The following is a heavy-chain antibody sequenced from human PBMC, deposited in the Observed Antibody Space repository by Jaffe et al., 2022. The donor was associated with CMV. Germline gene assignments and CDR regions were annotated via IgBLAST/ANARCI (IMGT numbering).Heavy chain of an antibody. CDR2: IKSKTDGGTT. V-gene: IGHV3-15*01. CDR3: TTPRKYSSSPDAFDI. CDR1: GFTFSNAW. Sequence: EVQLVESGGGLVKPGGSLRLSCAASGFTFSNAWMSWVRQAPGKGLEWVGRIKSKTDGGTTDYAAPVKGRFTISRDDSKNTLYLQMNSLKTEDTAVYYCTTPRKYSSSPDAFDIWGQGTMVTVSS. J-gene: IGHJ3*02. D-gene: IGHD6-13*01.